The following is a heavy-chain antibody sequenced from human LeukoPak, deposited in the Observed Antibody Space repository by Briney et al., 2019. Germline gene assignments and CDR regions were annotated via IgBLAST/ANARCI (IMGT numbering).Heavy chain of an antibody. CDR1: GGSISSYY. V-gene: IGHV4-59*08. D-gene: IGHD6-13*01. CDR3: ARHALIAAAVYYFDY. CDR2: IYYSGST. Sequence: TSGTLSLTCTVSGGSISSYYWSWIRQPPGKGLEWIGYIYYSGSTNYNPSLKSRVTISVDTSKNQFSLKLSSVTAADTAVYYCARHALIAAAVYYFDYWGQGTLVTVSS. J-gene: IGHJ4*02.